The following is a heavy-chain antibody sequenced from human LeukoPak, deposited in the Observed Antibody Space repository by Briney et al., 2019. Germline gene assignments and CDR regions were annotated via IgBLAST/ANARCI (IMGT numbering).Heavy chain of an antibody. CDR3: ARVGYQQLYVDY. Sequence: PLETLSLTCTVSGGSISSYYWSWIRQPPGKGLEWIGEINHSGSTNYNPSLKSRVTISVDTSKNQFSLKLSSVTAADTAVYYCARVGYQQLYVDYWGQGTLVTVSS. J-gene: IGHJ4*02. V-gene: IGHV4-34*01. CDR2: INHSGST. CDR1: GGSISSYY. D-gene: IGHD6-13*01.